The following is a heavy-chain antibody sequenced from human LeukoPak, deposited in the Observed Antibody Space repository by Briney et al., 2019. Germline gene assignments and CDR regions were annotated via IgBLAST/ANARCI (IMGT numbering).Heavy chain of an antibody. J-gene: IGHJ6*02. D-gene: IGHD3-10*01. V-gene: IGHV5-51*01. CDR1: GYSFTSYW. CDR3: ARVPYYYGSGSRYSYGMDV. Sequence: PGESLKISCKGSGYSFTSYWIGWVRQMPGKGLEWMGIIYPGDSDTRYSPSFQGQVTISADKSISTAYLQWSSLKASDTAMYYCARVPYYYGSGSRYSYGMDVWGQGTTVTVSS. CDR2: IYPGDSDT.